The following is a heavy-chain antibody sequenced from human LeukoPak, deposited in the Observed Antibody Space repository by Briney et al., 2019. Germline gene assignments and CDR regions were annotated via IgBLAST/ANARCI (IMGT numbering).Heavy chain of an antibody. J-gene: IGHJ4*02. Sequence: ASVKVSCKASGYTFTGYYMHWVRQAPGQGLEWMGRINPNSGGTNYAQKFQGRGTMTRDTSISTAYMELSRLRSDDTAVYYCATKASYDSSGYYYVSLDYWGQGTLVTVSS. D-gene: IGHD3-22*01. CDR2: INPNSGGT. CDR3: ATKASYDSSGYYYVSLDY. V-gene: IGHV1-2*06. CDR1: GYTFTGYY.